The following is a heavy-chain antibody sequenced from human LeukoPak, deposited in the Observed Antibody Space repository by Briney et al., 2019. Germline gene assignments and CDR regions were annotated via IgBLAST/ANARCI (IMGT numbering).Heavy chain of an antibody. CDR3: ARTSNYNWNYWFDP. V-gene: IGHV4-61*02. CDR1: GGSISSGSYY. D-gene: IGHD1-7*01. CDR2: IYTSGST. Sequence: PSQTLSLTCTVSGGSISSGSYYWSWIRQPAGKGLEWIGRIYTSGSTNYNPSLKSRVTISVDTSKNQFSLKLSSVTAADTAEYYCARTSNYNWNYWFDPWGQGTLVTVSS. J-gene: IGHJ5*02.